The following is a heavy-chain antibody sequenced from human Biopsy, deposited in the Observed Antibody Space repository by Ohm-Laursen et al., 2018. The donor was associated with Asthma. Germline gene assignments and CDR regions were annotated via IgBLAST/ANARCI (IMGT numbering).Heavy chain of an antibody. CDR1: GFTFSTYS. CDR3: SRDRGESGYDFGRYDY. J-gene: IGHJ4*02. D-gene: IGHD5-12*01. V-gene: IGHV3-21*01. CDR2: ISRTSTYI. Sequence: SLRLSCSAPGFTFSTYSINWVRQAPGKGLEWVSSISRTSTYIYYADSVKGRFTISRYNAKNSLYLQMNSLRAEDTAVYYCSRDRGESGYDFGRYDYWGQGTMVTVSS.